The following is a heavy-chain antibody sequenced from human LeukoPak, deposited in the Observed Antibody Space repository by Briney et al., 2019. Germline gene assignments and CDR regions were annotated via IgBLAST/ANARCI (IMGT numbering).Heavy chain of an antibody. CDR1: GGSISSGSYY. CDR2: IYHSGST. V-gene: IGHV4-39*07. D-gene: IGHD3-3*01. CDR3: ARDPAEYYDFWSGYRIYYFDY. J-gene: IGHJ4*02. Sequence: PSETLSLICIVSGGSISSGSYYWGWIRQPPGKGLEWIGSIYHSGSTYYNPSLKSRVTISVDTSKNQFSLKPSSVTAADTAVYYCARDPAEYYDFWSGYRIYYFDYWGQGTLVTVSS.